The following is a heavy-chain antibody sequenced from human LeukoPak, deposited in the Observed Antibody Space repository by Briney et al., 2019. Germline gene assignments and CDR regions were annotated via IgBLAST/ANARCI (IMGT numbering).Heavy chain of an antibody. J-gene: IGHJ4*02. Sequence: ASVKLSCKASGYTFTSYGISWLRQSPGQGLEWMVWLSAYNGNTNYAQKLQGKVTMTTDTSTSIAYMELRSLRSDDTAVYYCARFITIFGVALDYWGQGTLVTVSS. CDR3: ARFITIFGVALDY. V-gene: IGHV1-18*01. CDR1: GYTFTSYG. D-gene: IGHD3-3*01. CDR2: LSAYNGNT.